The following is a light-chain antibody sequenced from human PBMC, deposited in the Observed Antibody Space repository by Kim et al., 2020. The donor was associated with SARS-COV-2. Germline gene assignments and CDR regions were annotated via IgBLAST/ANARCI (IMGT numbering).Light chain of an antibody. CDR1: QGINNY. V-gene: IGKV1-9*01. CDR3: QQLNSYPLI. J-gene: IGKJ4*01. CDR2: AAS. Sequence: GSLGDRVTIPCRASQGINNYLAWYQQKSGKAPKLLIDAASILESGAPPRLSGSGAGTDCTRTNNRLQPEYFETYYCQQLNSYPLIFGGGTKVDIK.